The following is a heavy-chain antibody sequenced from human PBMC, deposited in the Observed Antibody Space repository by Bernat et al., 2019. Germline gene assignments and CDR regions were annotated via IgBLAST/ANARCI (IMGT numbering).Heavy chain of an antibody. Sequence: QITLKESGPTLVKPTQTLTLTCTFSGFSLSTSGVGVGWIRQPPGKALEWLALIYWDDDKRYSPSLKSRLTITKDTSKNQVVLTMTNMDPVDTATYHCAHRRIVATRDYYYFDYWGQGTLVTVSS. J-gene: IGHJ4*02. CDR2: IYWDDDK. V-gene: IGHV2-5*02. CDR3: AHRRIVATRDYYYFDY. CDR1: GFSLSTSGVG. D-gene: IGHD5-12*01.